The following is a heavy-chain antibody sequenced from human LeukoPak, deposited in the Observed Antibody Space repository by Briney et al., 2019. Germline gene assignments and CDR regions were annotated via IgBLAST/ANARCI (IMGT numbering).Heavy chain of an antibody. J-gene: IGHJ4*02. V-gene: IGHV4-34*01. CDR2: INHSGST. Sequence: SETLSLTCAVYGGSFNGYYWSWIRQPPGKGLEWIGEINHSGSTNYNPSLKSRVTISVDTSKNQFSLKLSSVTAADTAVYYCAILPRDYWGQGTLVTVSS. CDR3: AILPRDY. CDR1: GGSFNGYY.